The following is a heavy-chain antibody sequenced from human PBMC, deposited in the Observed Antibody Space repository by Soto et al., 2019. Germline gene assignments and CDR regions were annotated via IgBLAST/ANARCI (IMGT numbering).Heavy chain of an antibody. V-gene: IGHV4-39*01. CDR2: IYYSGST. D-gene: IGHD3-10*01. Sequence: PSETLSLTCTVSGGSISSSSYYWGWIRQPPGKGLEWIGSIYYSGSTYYNPSLKSRVTISVDTSKNQFSLKLSSVTAADTAVYYCARGEGYYYGSGSYYSSRDAAIDYGMDVWGQGTTVTVSS. J-gene: IGHJ6*02. CDR3: ARGEGYYYGSGSYYSSRDAAIDYGMDV. CDR1: GGSISSSSYY.